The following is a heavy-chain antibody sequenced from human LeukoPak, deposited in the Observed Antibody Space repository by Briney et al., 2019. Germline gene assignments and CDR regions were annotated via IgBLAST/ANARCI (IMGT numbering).Heavy chain of an antibody. CDR2: INPSGTNT. CDR3: AREESGGYFDY. V-gene: IGHV1-46*01. Sequence: RASVKVSCKASGYTFTSYYMHWVRQAPEQGLEWMGLINPSGTNTNYAQKFRGRVTMTRDTSTSTVYMDLSSLRSEDTAMYFCAREESGGYFDYWGQGTLVTVSS. D-gene: IGHD2-8*02. CDR1: GYTFTSYY. J-gene: IGHJ4*02.